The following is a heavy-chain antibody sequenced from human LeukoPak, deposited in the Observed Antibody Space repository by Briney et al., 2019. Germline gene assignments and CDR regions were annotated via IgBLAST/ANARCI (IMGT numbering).Heavy chain of an antibody. D-gene: IGHD3-22*01. Sequence: GGSLRLSCAASGFTFSSYAMHWVRQAPGKGLEWVAVISYDGSNKYYADSVKGRFTISRDNSKNTLYLQMNSLRAEDTAVYYCARVPALYDSSGYYFPYYYYGMDVWGQGTTVTVSS. CDR1: GFTFSSYA. J-gene: IGHJ6*02. CDR3: ARVPALYDSSGYYFPYYYYGMDV. CDR2: ISYDGSNK. V-gene: IGHV3-30-3*01.